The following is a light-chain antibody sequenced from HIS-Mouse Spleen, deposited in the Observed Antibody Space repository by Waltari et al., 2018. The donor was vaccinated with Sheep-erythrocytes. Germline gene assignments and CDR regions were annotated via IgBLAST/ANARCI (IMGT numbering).Light chain of an antibody. V-gene: IGLV3-1*01. CDR2: QDS. J-gene: IGLJ2*01. CDR1: KLVDNS. CDR3: QAWDSSTAV. Sequence: SYELTQPPSVSVSPGQTASITCSGAKLVDNSACWYQQKPGQSPVLVIYQDSKRPSGIPERFSGSNSGNTATLTISGTQAMDEADYYCQAWDSSTAVFGGGTKLTVL.